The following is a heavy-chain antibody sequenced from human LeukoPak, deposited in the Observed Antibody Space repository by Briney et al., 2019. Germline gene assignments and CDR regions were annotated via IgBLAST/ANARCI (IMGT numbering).Heavy chain of an antibody. J-gene: IGHJ3*02. V-gene: IGHV1-46*01. CDR2: INPSGGST. CDR1: GYTFTGYY. Sequence: ASVKVSCKASGYTFTGYYMHWARQAPGQGLEWMGIINPSGGSTSYAQKFQGRVTMTRDTSTSTVYMELSSLRSEDTAVYYCARDLAQEESSSTSWWAFDIWGQGTMVTVSS. CDR3: ARDLAQEESSSTSWWAFDI. D-gene: IGHD2-2*01.